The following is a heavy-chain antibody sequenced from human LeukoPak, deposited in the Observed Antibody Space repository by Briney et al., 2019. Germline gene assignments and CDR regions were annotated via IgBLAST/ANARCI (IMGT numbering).Heavy chain of an antibody. CDR1: GFSLSTSGLA. CDR2: IYWDDDK. V-gene: IGHV2-5*02. D-gene: IGHD1-26*01. J-gene: IGHJ4*02. Sequence: SGPTLVNPTQTLTLTCTFSGFSLSTSGLAVGWIRQPPGKALEWLALIYWDDDKRYNASLKSRLTITKDTSKNQVVLTMTNMDPVDTATYYCAHRVEATRSFDYWGQGTLVTVSS. CDR3: AHRVEATRSFDY.